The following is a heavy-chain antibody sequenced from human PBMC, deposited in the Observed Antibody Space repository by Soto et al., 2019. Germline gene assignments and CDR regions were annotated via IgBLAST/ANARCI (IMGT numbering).Heavy chain of an antibody. CDR3: ARHEGNGNVWPLDY. CDR2: IHYSGST. CDR1: GDSIGTTHSY. Sequence: PSETLSLTCTVSGDSIGTTHSYWAWIRQSPGKGLEWIGNIHYSGSTYYMPSLRSRVTLSVDTSKNQFSLRLTSVTAEATAVYYCARHEGNGNVWPLDYWGQGILVTVSS. J-gene: IGHJ4*02. V-gene: IGHV4-39*01. D-gene: IGHD2-8*01.